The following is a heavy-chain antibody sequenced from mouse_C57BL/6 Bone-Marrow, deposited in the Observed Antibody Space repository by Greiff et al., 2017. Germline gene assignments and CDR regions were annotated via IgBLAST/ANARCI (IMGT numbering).Heavy chain of an antibody. Sequence: QVQLQQSGAELARPGASVKLSCKASGYTFTSYGISWVKQRTGQGLEWIGEIYPRSGNTYYNEKFKGKATLTAAKSSSTAYMELRSLTSEDSAVYFCARGAGLESWFAYWGQGTLVTVSA. D-gene: IGHD6-2*01. CDR3: ARGAGLESWFAY. J-gene: IGHJ3*01. CDR1: GYTFTSYG. V-gene: IGHV1-81*01. CDR2: IYPRSGNT.